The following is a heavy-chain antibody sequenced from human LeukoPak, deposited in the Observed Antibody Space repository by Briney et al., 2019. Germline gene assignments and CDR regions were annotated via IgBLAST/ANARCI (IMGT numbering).Heavy chain of an antibody. J-gene: IGHJ4*02. CDR2: IYYSGST. CDR1: GGSISSSSYY. V-gene: IGHV4-39*01. CDR3: ASVPYYYDSSGYYYGYYFDY. Sequence: SETLSLTCTVSGGSISSSSYYWGWIRQPPGKGLEWIGSIYYSGSTYYNPSLKSRVTISVDTSKNQFSLKLSSVTAADTAVHYCASVPYYYDSSGYYYGYYFDYWGQGTLVTVSS. D-gene: IGHD3-22*01.